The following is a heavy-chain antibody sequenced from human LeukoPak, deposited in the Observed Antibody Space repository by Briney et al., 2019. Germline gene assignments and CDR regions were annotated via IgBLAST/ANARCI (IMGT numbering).Heavy chain of an antibody. V-gene: IGHV3-66*01. D-gene: IGHD7-27*01. CDR3: ARDAGDRGGFDY. Sequence: GGSLRLSCAASGFTVSTNYMSWVRQAPGKGPEWVSVIYSGGSTYYADSVKGRFIISRDNSKNTLYLQMNSLRAEDTAVYYCARDAGDRGGFDYWGQGTLVTVSS. CDR2: IYSGGST. J-gene: IGHJ4*02. CDR1: GFTVSTNY.